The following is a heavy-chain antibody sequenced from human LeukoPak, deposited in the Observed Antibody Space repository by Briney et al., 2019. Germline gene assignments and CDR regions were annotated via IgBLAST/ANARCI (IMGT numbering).Heavy chain of an antibody. Sequence: SETLSLTCTVSGGSIISGTHFWGYIRQPPGEGLEWIASIYYTGDTYHNPSLKSRVTISIDTSKNQFSLKMISVTAADTAVYYCAGGGNSDSPEFDFWGQGTLVSVSS. CDR3: AGGGNSDSPEFDF. CDR2: IYYTGDT. J-gene: IGHJ5*01. D-gene: IGHD4-23*01. V-gene: IGHV4-39*07. CDR1: GGSIISGTHF.